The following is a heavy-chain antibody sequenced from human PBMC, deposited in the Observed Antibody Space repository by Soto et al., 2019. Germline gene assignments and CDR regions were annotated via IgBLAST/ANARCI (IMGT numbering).Heavy chain of an antibody. CDR1: GPTFIAYY. CDR3: ASVSVDVPE. CDR2: IDPKSGGT. J-gene: IGHJ4*02. D-gene: IGHD3-16*01. V-gene: IGHV1-2*02. Sequence: QLVQSGAEVKKPGASVRVSCKTSGPTFIAYYIHWVRQAPGQGLEWMGWIDPKSGGTTYEQKFLGRVTMTRDTSINTAYMDLKRLTSDDTAVYYCASVSVDVPEWGQGTLITVSS.